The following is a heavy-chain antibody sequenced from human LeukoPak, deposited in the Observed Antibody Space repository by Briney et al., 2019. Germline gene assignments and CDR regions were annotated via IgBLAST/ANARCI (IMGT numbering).Heavy chain of an antibody. CDR3: AKDERVAAAGTALTWYYYGMDV. V-gene: IGHV3-30*02. J-gene: IGHJ6*02. D-gene: IGHD6-13*01. CDR1: GFTFSSYG. CDR2: IRYDGSNK. Sequence: GGSLRLSCAASGFTFSSYGMHWVRQAPGKGLEWVAFIRYDGSNKYYADSVKGRFTIPRDNSKNTLYLQMNSLRAEDTAVYYCAKDERVAAAGTALTWYYYGMDVWGQGTTVTVSS.